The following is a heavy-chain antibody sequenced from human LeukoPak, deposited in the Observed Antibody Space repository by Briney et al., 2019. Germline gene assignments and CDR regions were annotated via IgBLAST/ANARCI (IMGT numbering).Heavy chain of an antibody. CDR1: GYSFTTYH. J-gene: IGHJ4*02. Sequence: ASVKVSCKASGYSFTTYHIHWVRQAPGQGLEWMGIINPNTGGTSYAQKFQARVTMTRDTSISTAYMELSGLRSDDTAVYYCARRYDFWSGYPTAFDYWGQGTLVTVSS. CDR3: ARRYDFWSGYPTAFDY. D-gene: IGHD3-3*01. CDR2: INPNTGGT. V-gene: IGHV1-2*02.